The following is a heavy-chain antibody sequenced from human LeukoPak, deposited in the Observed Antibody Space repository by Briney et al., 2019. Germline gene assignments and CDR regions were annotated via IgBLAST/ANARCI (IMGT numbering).Heavy chain of an antibody. D-gene: IGHD6-19*01. J-gene: IGHJ3*02. CDR1: GFTFSSYS. V-gene: IGHV3-48*01. CDR2: ISSSSSTI. Sequence: GGSLRLSCAASGFTFSSYSMNWVRQAPGKGLEWVSYISSSSSTIYYADSVKGRFTISRDNAKNSLYLQMNSLRAEDTAVYYCAREVGIAVAGTLNDAFDIWGQGTMVTVSS. CDR3: AREVGIAVAGTLNDAFDI.